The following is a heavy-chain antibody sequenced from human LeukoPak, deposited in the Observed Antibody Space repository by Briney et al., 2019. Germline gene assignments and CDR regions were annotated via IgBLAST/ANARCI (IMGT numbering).Heavy chain of an antibody. CDR1: GFTFSSYG. Sequence: GGSLRLSCAASGFTFSSYGMHWVRQAPGKGLEWVAVISYDGSNKYYADSVKGRFTISRGNSKNTLYLQMNSLRAEDTAVYYCAKDSGSYYVGPLDYWGQGTLVTVSS. CDR3: AKDSGSYYVGPLDY. CDR2: ISYDGSNK. V-gene: IGHV3-30*18. D-gene: IGHD1-26*01. J-gene: IGHJ4*02.